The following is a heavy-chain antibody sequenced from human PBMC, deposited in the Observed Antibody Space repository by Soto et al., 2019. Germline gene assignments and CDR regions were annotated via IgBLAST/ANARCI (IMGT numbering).Heavy chain of an antibody. CDR1: GFTFSSYW. Sequence: EVQLVESGGGLVQPGGSLRLSCAASGFTFSSYWMSWVRQAPGKKPEWVANIKQDGSDKYYVDSVKSRFTISRDNAKNSLYLQMNSMRAEDTAVYYCARAGSTASLFDYWGQGTLVTVSS. CDR2: IKQDGSDK. J-gene: IGHJ4*02. V-gene: IGHV3-7*01. D-gene: IGHD3-10*01. CDR3: ARAGSTASLFDY.